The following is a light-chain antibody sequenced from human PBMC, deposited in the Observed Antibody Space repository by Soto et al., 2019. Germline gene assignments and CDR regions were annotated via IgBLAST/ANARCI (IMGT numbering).Light chain of an antibody. Sequence: QSALTQPRSVSGSPGQSVTISCTGTSSDVGGYNYVSWYLHHPGKAPKVMIYDVNKRPSGVPDRFSGSKSDNTASLTISGLQDEDEADYSCCSYAGSLVVFGGGTKLTVL. CDR3: CSYAGSLVV. J-gene: IGLJ2*01. CDR2: DVN. V-gene: IGLV2-11*01. CDR1: SSDVGGYNY.